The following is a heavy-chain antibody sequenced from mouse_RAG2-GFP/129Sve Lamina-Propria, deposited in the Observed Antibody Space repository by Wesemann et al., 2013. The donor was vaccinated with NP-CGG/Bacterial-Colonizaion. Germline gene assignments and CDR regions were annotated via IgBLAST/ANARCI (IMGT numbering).Heavy chain of an antibody. CDR2: ISGGGGNT. Sequence: EVKLLQSGGGLVQPGGSLKLSCAASGFTFSSYTMSWVRQTPEKRLEWVATISGGGGNTYYPDSVKGRFTISRDNAKNTLYLQMSSLRSEDTALYYCARHYGSSYFDYWGQGTTLTVSS. V-gene: IGHV5-9*01. CDR1: GFTFSSYT. CDR3: ARHYGSSYFDY. J-gene: IGHJ2*01. D-gene: IGHD1-1*01.